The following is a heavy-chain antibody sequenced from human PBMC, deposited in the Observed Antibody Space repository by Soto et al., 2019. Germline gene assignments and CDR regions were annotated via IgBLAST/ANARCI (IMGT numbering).Heavy chain of an antibody. J-gene: IGHJ3*02. Sequence: SETLSLTCTVSGGSISSGGYYWSWIRQHPGKGLEWIGYIYYSGSTYYNPSLKSRVTISVDTSKNQFSLKLSSVTAADTAVYYCARAHYDILTGYYRTSPSDAFDIWGQETIVTVS. CDR1: GGSISSGGYY. CDR2: IYYSGST. V-gene: IGHV4-31*03. D-gene: IGHD3-9*01. CDR3: ARAHYDILTGYYRTSPSDAFDI.